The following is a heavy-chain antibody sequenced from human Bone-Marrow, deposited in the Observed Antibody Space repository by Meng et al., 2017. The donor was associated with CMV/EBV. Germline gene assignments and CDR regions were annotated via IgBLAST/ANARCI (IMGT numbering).Heavy chain of an antibody. CDR3: ARLDGSSGWYRGSDAFDI. CDR1: GFTFSSYS. V-gene: IGHV3-21*04. J-gene: IGHJ3*02. D-gene: IGHD6-19*01. Sequence: GESLKISCAASGFTFSSYSMNWVRQAPGKGLEWVSSISSSGSTIYYADSVKGRFTISRDNAKNSLYLQMNSLRAEDTAVYYCARLDGSSGWYRGSDAFDIWGQGTMVTVSS. CDR2: ISSSGSTI.